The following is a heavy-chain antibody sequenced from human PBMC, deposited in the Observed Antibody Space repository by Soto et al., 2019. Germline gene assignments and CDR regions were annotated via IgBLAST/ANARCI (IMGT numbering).Heavy chain of an antibody. CDR2: IYYSGST. J-gene: IGHJ5*02. CDR3: ARDVIAGRAINWFDP. D-gene: IGHD6-13*01. Sequence: QVQLQESGPGLVKPSQTLSLTCTVSGGSISSGGYYWSWIRQHPGKVLEWIGYIYYSGSTYYNPSLKSRVTISVDTSKNQFSLKLSSVTAADTAVYYCARDVIAGRAINWFDPWGQGTLVTVSS. CDR1: GGSISSGGYY. V-gene: IGHV4-31*03.